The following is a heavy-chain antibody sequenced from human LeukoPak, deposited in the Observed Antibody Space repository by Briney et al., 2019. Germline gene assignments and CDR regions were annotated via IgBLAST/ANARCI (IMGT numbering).Heavy chain of an antibody. CDR3: ARRGAAAGHPQYAFDI. Sequence: PAEPLTLPCTGSGRSLSSSSYYWGWLSQPPGKGLSSNGQIDYSGSTYYNRSLKSRVNISVETSKNQFSLKLTSVTAADTAVYYCARRGAAAGHPQYAFDIWGQGTMVTVTS. V-gene: IGHV4-39*01. D-gene: IGHD6-13*01. J-gene: IGHJ3*02. CDR2: IDYSGST. CDR1: GRSLSSSSYY.